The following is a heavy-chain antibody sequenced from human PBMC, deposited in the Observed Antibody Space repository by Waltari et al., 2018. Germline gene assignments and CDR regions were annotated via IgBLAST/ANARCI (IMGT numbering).Heavy chain of an antibody. CDR2: IYYSGST. CDR1: GGSISSHY. CDR3: ARGIFGVVSVYYYYGMDV. V-gene: IGHV4-59*11. D-gene: IGHD3-3*01. J-gene: IGHJ6*02. Sequence: QVQLQESGPGLVKPSETLSLTCTVSGGSISSHYWSWIRQPPGKGQEWIGYIYYSGSTNYNPSLKSRVTISVDTSKNQFSLKLSSVTAADTAVYYCARGIFGVVSVYYYYGMDVWGQGTTVTVSS.